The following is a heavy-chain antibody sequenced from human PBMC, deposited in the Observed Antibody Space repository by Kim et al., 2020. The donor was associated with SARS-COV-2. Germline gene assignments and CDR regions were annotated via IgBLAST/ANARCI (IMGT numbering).Heavy chain of an antibody. CDR2: ISFDGSNK. CDR3: VKDYYSGSCSYFDGLGV. D-gene: IGHD1-26*01. Sequence: GGSLRLSCAASGFTFNSYGMHWVRQAPGKGLEWVALISFDGSNKYYVDSVKGRFTISRDNSRSTLYLQINSLRPEDTAVYYSVKDYYSGSCSYFDGLGVWGQGTTVIVSS. CDR1: GFTFNSYG. V-gene: IGHV3-30*18. J-gene: IGHJ6*02.